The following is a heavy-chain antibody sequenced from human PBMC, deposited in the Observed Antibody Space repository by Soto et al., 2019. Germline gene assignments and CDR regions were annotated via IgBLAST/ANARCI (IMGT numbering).Heavy chain of an antibody. Sequence: GGSLRLSCAASGFTFSSYGMHWVRQAPGKGLEWVAVIWYDGSNKYYADSVKGRFTISRDNSKNTLYLQMNSLRAEDTAVYYCARADALDGDCYSGVLTLCAFDIWGQGTMVTVSS. J-gene: IGHJ3*02. D-gene: IGHD2-21*01. CDR3: ARADALDGDCYSGVLTLCAFDI. CDR1: GFTFSSYG. CDR2: IWYDGSNK. V-gene: IGHV3-33*01.